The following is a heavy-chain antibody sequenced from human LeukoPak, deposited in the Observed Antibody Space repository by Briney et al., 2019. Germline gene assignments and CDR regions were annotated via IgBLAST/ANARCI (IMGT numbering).Heavy chain of an antibody. D-gene: IGHD1-26*01. V-gene: IGHV3-48*01. J-gene: IGHJ6*04. CDR3: ARENWDLVAVPMDV. CDR1: GFTFSSYS. CDR2: ISSSSSAI. Sequence: GGSPRLSCAASGFTFSSYSMNWVRQAPGKGLEWISYISSSSSAIYYGDSVKGRFAISRDNAKNSLYLQMNSLRAEDTAIYYCARENWDLVAVPMDVWGKGTTVIVSS.